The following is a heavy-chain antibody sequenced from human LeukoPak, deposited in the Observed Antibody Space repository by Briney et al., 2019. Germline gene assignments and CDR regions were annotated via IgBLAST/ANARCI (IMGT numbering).Heavy chain of an antibody. V-gene: IGHV4-59*01. J-gene: IGHJ4*02. CDR3: ARGGARLAFDY. Sequence: TSETLSLTCTVSGGSISSYYWSWIRQPPGKGLEWIGYIYYSGSTNYNPSLKSRVTISVDTSKNQFSLKLSSVTAADTAVYYCARGGARLAFDYWGQGTLVTVSS. D-gene: IGHD1-26*01. CDR1: GGSISSYY. CDR2: IYYSGST.